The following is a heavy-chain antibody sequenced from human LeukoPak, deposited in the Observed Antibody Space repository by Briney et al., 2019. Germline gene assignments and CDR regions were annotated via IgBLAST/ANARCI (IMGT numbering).Heavy chain of an antibody. D-gene: IGHD1-26*01. J-gene: IGHJ4*02. Sequence: GGSLRLSCAASGFTFSSYAMSWVRQAPGKGLEWVSAISGSGGSTYYADSVKGRFTISRDNSKNTLYPQMNSLRAEDTAVYYCAMEGTYSGSSNDYWGQGTLVTVSS. CDR1: GFTFSSYA. CDR3: AMEGTYSGSSNDY. CDR2: ISGSGGST. V-gene: IGHV3-23*01.